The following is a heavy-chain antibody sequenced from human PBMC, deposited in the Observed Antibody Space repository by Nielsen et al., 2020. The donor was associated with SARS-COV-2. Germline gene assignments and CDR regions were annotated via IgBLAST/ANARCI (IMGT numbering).Heavy chain of an antibody. V-gene: IGHV3-9*01. D-gene: IGHD3-9*01. CDR2: ISWNSGSI. CDR3: AKETGDY. J-gene: IGHJ4*02. Sequence: GGSLRLSCAASGSTFDDYAMHWVRQAPGKGLEWVSGISWNSGSIGYADSVKGRFTISRDNAKNSLYLQMNSLRAEDTALYYCAKETGDYWGQGTLVTVSS. CDR1: GSTFDDYA.